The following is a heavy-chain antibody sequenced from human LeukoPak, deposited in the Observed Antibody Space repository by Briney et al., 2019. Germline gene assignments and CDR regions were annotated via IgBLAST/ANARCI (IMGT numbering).Heavy chain of an antibody. CDR1: GFTFTSYA. V-gene: IGHV3-66*01. D-gene: IGHD5-24*01. J-gene: IGHJ4*02. Sequence: PGGSLRLSCAASGFTFTSYAMSWVRQAPGKGLEWDSVISSGGSTYYADSVKVRFTISRNNSKTTLNLRMKSLRAENTAAYYCARVFMALFDYWGQGTLVTVSS. CDR2: ISSGGST. CDR3: ARVFMALFDY.